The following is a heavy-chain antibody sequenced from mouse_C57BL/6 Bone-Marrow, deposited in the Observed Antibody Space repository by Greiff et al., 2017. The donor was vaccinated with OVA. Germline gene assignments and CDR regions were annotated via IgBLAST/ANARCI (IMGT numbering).Heavy chain of an antibody. D-gene: IGHD4-1*01. CDR3: TTEELLDY. Sequence: EVQLQQSGAELVRPGASVKLSCTASGFNIKDDYMHWVKQRPEQGLEWIGWIDPENGDTEYASKFQGQATITADTSSNTAYLQLSSLTSEDTAVYYCTTEELLDYWGQGTTLTVSS. CDR2: IDPENGDT. V-gene: IGHV14-4*01. J-gene: IGHJ2*01. CDR1: GFNIKDDY.